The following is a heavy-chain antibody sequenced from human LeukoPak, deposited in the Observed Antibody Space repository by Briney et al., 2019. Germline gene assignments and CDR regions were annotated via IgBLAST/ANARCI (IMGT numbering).Heavy chain of an antibody. CDR2: INQDGSGK. J-gene: IGHJ1*01. CDR1: GFTYSRHW. V-gene: IGHV3-7*01. CDR3: AEGTTG. D-gene: IGHD1-1*01. Sequence: GGSLRLSCATSGFTYSRHWMSWVRQAPGKGLEWVANINQDGSGKYYVDSVKGRFTISRDNAKNSLYLQMNSLRSEDTAIYYCAEGTTGWGQGTLVTVSS.